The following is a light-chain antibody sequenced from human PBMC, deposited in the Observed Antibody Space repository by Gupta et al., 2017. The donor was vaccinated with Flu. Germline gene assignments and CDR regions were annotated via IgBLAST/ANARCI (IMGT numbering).Light chain of an antibody. CDR2: GAS. Sequence: VMTQSPASLSVSPGESATLSCRASQGISTNLAWLQQRPGQPPRLLIFGASNRATAGTARFSASGDGKEFTLTSSRRQYEDSAGYYGQQYYALWTFGQGTKVEVK. V-gene: IGKV3-15*01. J-gene: IGKJ1*01. CDR1: QGISTN. CDR3: QQYYALWT.